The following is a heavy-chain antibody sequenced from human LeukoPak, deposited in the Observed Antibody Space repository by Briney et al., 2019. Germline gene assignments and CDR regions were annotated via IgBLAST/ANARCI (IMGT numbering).Heavy chain of an antibody. D-gene: IGHD7-27*01. CDR2: TNQDGSQK. V-gene: IGHV3-7*03. Sequence: GGSLRLSCTASGFTFGDYAMSWFRQAPGKGLEWVANTNQDGSQKYYVDSVRGRFTISRDNAENLFYLQIDSLRVEDTAIYYCAAWGSGNYWGQGTLVTVSS. CDR3: AAWGSGNY. J-gene: IGHJ4*02. CDR1: GFTFGDYA.